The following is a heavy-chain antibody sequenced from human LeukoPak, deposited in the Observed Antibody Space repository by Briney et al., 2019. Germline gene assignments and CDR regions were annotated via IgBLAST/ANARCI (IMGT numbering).Heavy chain of an antibody. CDR1: EYTCTSYD. CDR3: ARAFERSGSFEPRGFDF. Sequence: VASVKVSCKASEYTCTSYDVHWVRQATGQGLEWMGWTTSNNGNTGYAQKFQNRVIITTNISTNTAYMQLSSLRSEATAVYYYARAFERSGSFEPRGFDFWGQGTLVTVSS. V-gene: IGHV1-8*01. CDR2: TTSNNGNT. J-gene: IGHJ4*02. D-gene: IGHD1-26*01.